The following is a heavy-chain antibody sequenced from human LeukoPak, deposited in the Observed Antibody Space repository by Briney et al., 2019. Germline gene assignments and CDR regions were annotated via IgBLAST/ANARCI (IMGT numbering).Heavy chain of an antibody. CDR1: GFTFSSYA. D-gene: IGHD3-22*01. CDR3: AKRAPSTTYYYDSSGDKGPLDY. CDR2: ISGSGGST. Sequence: GASLRLSCEASGFTFSSYAMSWVRQAPGKGLEWVSAISGSGGSTYYSDYVQGRFTITRDTSKNTLYLQMNSLRAEDTAVYYCAKRAPSTTYYYDSSGDKGPLDYWGQGTLVTVSS. J-gene: IGHJ4*02. V-gene: IGHV3-23*01.